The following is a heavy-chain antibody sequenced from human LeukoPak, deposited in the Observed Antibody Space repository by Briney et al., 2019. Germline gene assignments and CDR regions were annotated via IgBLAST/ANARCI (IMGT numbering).Heavy chain of an antibody. J-gene: IGHJ4*02. D-gene: IGHD6-19*01. V-gene: IGHV4-4*07. CDR2: ILTSGRT. CDR3: ARDAIAVAGGVEDY. Sequence: SESLSLTCTVSGGSISSYYWSWIRQPAGKGLEWIGRILTSGRTNYNPSLKSRVTMSVDTSKNQFSLKLSSVTAADTAVYYCARDAIAVAGGVEDYWGRGTLVTVS. CDR1: GGSISSYY.